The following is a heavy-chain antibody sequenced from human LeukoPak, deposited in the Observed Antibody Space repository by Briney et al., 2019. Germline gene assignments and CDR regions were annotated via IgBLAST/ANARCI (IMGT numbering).Heavy chain of an antibody. CDR2: IYPGYSDT. V-gene: IGHV5-51*01. D-gene: IGHD3-3*01. CDR1: GYSFPSYW. Sequence: GESLKISCKGSGYSFPSYWIGWVRQMPGKGLEWMGIIYPGYSDTRYSPSFQGQVTISADKSISTAYLQWSSLKASDTAMYYCARLRRITIFGVATDFDYWGQGTLVTVSS. CDR3: ARLRRITIFGVATDFDY. J-gene: IGHJ4*02.